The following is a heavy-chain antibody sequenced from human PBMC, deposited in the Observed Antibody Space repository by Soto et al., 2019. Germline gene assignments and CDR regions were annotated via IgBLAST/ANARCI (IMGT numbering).Heavy chain of an antibody. Sequence: PGGSLRLSCGTSGVTFGSYVMHWVRQAPGQGLEWVSVIYSGGSTYYADSVKGRFTISRDNSKNTLYLQMNSLRAEDTAVYYCARERKDDSSGYYSLSTYYFDYWGQGTRVTVSS. V-gene: IGHV3-66*01. J-gene: IGHJ4*02. CDR1: GVTFGSYV. CDR2: IYSGGST. CDR3: ARERKDDSSGYYSLSTYYFDY. D-gene: IGHD3-22*01.